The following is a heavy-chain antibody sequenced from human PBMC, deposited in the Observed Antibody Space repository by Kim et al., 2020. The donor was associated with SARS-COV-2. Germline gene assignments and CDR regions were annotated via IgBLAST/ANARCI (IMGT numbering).Heavy chain of an antibody. D-gene: IGHD3-16*01. CDR3: ARKGAPSYYYGMDV. CDR2: ISSSSSYI. V-gene: IGHV3-21*01. J-gene: IGHJ6*02. CDR1: GFTFSSYS. Sequence: GGSLRLSCAASGFTFSSYSMNWVRQAPGKGLEWVSSISSSSSYIYYADAVKGRFTISRDNAKNSLYLQMNSLRAEDTAVYYCARKGAPSYYYGMDVWGQGTTVTVSS.